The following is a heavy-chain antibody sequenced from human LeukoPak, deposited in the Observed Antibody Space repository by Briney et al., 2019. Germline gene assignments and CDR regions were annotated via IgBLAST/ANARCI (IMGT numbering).Heavy chain of an antibody. CDR2: IIPIFGTA. CDR3: ARGAEYYYDSSGGRYFDY. Sequence: SVKVSCKASGGTFSSYAISWVRQAPGQGLEWMGGIIPIFGTANYAQKFQGRVTITADESTSTAYMELSSLRTEDTAVYYCARGAEYYYDSSGGRYFDYWGQGTLVTVSS. D-gene: IGHD3-22*01. J-gene: IGHJ4*02. V-gene: IGHV1-69*13. CDR1: GGTFSSYA.